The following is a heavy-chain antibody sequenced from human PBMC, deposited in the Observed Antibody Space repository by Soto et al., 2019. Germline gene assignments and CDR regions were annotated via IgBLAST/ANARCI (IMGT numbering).Heavy chain of an antibody. Sequence: QVQLVESGGGVVQPGRSLRLSCAASGFIFSSYTMHWVRQAPGKGLEWVGVITYDGSNQYYADSVKGRFTISRDNSRNILFLQMNSLRPDDTDVYYCARAPSGSYPEFDYWGQGTLVTVSS. CDR1: GFIFSSYT. J-gene: IGHJ4*02. V-gene: IGHV3-30-3*01. D-gene: IGHD1-26*01. CDR3: ARAPSGSYPEFDY. CDR2: ITYDGSNQ.